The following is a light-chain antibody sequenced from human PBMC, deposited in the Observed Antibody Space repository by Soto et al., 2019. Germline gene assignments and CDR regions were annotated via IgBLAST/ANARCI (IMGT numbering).Light chain of an antibody. V-gene: IGKV3-20*01. CDR3: QHYGSSQT. J-gene: IGKJ1*01. CDR1: QSVSSSY. CDR2: GAS. Sequence: EIVLTQSPGTLSLSPGERATLSCRASQSVSSSYLAWYQQKPGQAPRLLIYGASSRATGIPDRFSGGGSGTDFTLTISRLVPEDFAVYYCQHYGSSQTFGQGTKVEIK.